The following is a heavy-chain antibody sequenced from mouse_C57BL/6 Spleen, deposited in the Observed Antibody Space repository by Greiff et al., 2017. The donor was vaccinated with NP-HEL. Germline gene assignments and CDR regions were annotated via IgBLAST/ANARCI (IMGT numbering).Heavy chain of an antibody. Sequence: VKLMESGAELVRPGASVTLSCKASGYTFTDYEMHWVKQTPVHGLEWIGAIDPETGGTAYNQKFKGKAILTADKSSSTAYMELRSLTSEDSAVYYCTRGLRVPYFDYWGQGTTLTVSS. CDR3: TRGLRVPYFDY. CDR2: IDPETGGT. V-gene: IGHV1-15*01. CDR1: GYTFTDYE. D-gene: IGHD2-4*01. J-gene: IGHJ2*01.